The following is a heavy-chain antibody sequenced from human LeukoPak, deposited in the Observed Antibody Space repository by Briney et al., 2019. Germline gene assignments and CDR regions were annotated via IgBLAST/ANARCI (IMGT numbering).Heavy chain of an antibody. V-gene: IGHV3-33*01. D-gene: IGHD3-9*01. CDR1: GFTFSSYG. CDR3: ARGSYYDILTGYYNLHYFDY. J-gene: IGHJ4*02. Sequence: GSLRLSCAASGFTFSSYGMHWVRQAPGKGLEWVAVIWYDGSNKYYADSVKGRFTISRDNSKNTLYLQMNSLRAEDTAVYYCARGSYYDILTGYYNLHYFDYWGQGTLVTVSS. CDR2: IWYDGSNK.